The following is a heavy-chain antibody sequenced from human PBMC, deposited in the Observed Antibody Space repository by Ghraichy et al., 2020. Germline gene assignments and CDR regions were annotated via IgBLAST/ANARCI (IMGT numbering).Heavy chain of an antibody. CDR1: GDSISRYY. CDR3: AGHGGHGASSCCLFFDS. D-gene: IGHD4/OR15-4a*01. CDR2: VYYSGTT. Sequence: SETLSLSCNVSGDSISRYYWSWIRQPPGKRLEWLGFVYYSGTTEYNPSLRGRLSISVDTSKSLFSLRLTSGTAADTGIYYCAGHGGHGASSCCLFFDSWGHGTRVTVSS. V-gene: IGHV4-59*08. J-gene: IGHJ4*01.